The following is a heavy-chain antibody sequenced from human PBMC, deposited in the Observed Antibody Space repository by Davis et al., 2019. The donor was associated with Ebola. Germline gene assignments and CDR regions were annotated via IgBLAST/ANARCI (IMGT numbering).Heavy chain of an antibody. D-gene: IGHD3-22*01. V-gene: IGHV1-18*01. CDR3: ARIRDYYDAGDDTNFDY. Sequence: ASVKVSCKASGYTFTSYGISWVRQAPGQGLEWMGWISAYNGNTNYAQKLQGRVTMTTDTSTSTAYMELRSLRSDDTAVYYCARIRDYYDAGDDTNFDYWGQGTLVTVSS. J-gene: IGHJ4*02. CDR1: GYTFTSYG. CDR2: ISAYNGNT.